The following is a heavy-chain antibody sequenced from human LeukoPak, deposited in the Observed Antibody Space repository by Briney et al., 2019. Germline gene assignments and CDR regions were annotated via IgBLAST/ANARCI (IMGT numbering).Heavy chain of an antibody. CDR2: IRSKPYGGTT. CDR1: GFTFGDYA. Sequence: PGGSLRLSCTASGFTFGDYAMSWFRQAPGKGLEWVGFIRSKPYGGTTEYAASMKGRFTISRDDSKSIAYLQMNSLKTEDTAVYYCTRDKRPPQYYYDSSGYLDYWGQGTLVTVSS. CDR3: TRDKRPPQYYYDSSGYLDY. D-gene: IGHD3-22*01. V-gene: IGHV3-49*03. J-gene: IGHJ4*02.